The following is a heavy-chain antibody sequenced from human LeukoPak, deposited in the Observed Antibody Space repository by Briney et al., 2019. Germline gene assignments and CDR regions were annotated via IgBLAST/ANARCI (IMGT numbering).Heavy chain of an antibody. Sequence: LSLTCAVYGGSFSGYYWSWIRQAPGKGLEWVSYISSSGSTIYYADSVKGRFTISRDNAKNSLYLQMNSLRAEDTAVYYCARASGDGNAFDIWGQGTMVTVSS. D-gene: IGHD1-1*01. V-gene: IGHV3-11*01. CDR1: GGSFSGYY. J-gene: IGHJ3*02. CDR3: ARASGDGNAFDI. CDR2: ISSSGSTI.